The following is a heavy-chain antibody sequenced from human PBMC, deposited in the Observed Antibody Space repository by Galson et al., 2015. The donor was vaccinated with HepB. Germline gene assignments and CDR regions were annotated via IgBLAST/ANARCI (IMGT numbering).Heavy chain of an antibody. D-gene: IGHD3-22*01. V-gene: IGHV3-33*01. CDR1: GFTFSSYG. CDR3: ARRKPYYESTQVGAFDI. Sequence: SLRLSCAASGFTFSSYGMHWVRQAPGKGLEWVAVIWYDGSNKYYADSVKGRFTISRDNSKNTLYLQMNSLKASDTAMYYCARRKPYYESTQVGAFDIWGQGTMVTVS. CDR2: IWYDGSNK. J-gene: IGHJ3*02.